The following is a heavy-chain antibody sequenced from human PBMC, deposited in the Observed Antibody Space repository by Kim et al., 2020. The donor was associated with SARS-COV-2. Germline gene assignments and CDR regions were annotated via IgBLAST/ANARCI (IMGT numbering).Heavy chain of an antibody. CDR2: INHSGST. D-gene: IGHD3-16*01. Sequence: SETLSLTCAVYGGSFSGYYWSWIRQPPGKGLEWIGEINHSGSTNYNPSLKCRVTISVDTSKNQFSLKLSSVTAADTAVYYCARLGPLRDFPAFGGYYYGMDVWGQGTTVTVSS. V-gene: IGHV4-34*01. CDR1: GGSFSGYY. CDR3: ARLGPLRDFPAFGGYYYGMDV. J-gene: IGHJ6*02.